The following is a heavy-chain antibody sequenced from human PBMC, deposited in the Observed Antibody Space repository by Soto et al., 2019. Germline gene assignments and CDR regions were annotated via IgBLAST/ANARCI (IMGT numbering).Heavy chain of an antibody. CDR1: GYTFTGYY. V-gene: IGHV1-2*04. Sequence: GASVKVSCKASGYTFTGYYMHWVRPAPGQGLEWMGWINPNSGGTNYAQKFQGWVTMTRDTSISTAYMELSRLRSDDTAVYYCARGSGYDSVYYYYYYGMDVWGQGSQVTVSS. D-gene: IGHD5-12*01. J-gene: IGHJ6*02. CDR3: ARGSGYDSVYYYYYYGMDV. CDR2: INPNSGGT.